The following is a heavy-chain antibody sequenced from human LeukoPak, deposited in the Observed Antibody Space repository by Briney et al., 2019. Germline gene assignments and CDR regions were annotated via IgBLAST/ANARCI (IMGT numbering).Heavy chain of an antibody. V-gene: IGHV3-23*01. CDR2: ISGSGGST. J-gene: IGHJ5*02. Sequence: GGSLRLSCAASGFTFSSYAMSWVRQAPGKGLEWVSAISGSGGSTYYADSVKGRFTISRDNSKNTLYLQMNSLRAEDTAVYYCVWLWSGYLATDPPNWFDPWGQGTLVTVSS. CDR1: GFTFSSYA. D-gene: IGHD3-3*01. CDR3: VWLWSGYLATDPPNWFDP.